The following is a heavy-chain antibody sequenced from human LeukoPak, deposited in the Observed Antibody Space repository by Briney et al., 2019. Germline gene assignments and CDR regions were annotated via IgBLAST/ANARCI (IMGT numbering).Heavy chain of an antibody. CDR2: ISSSGSTI. CDR3: ARDRSNWYGSNAFDI. J-gene: IGHJ3*02. CDR1: GFTFSSYE. V-gene: IGHV3-48*03. Sequence: GGSLRLSCAASGFTFSSYEMNWVRQAPGKGLEWVSYISSSGSTIYYADSVKGRFTISRDNAKNSLYLQMNSLRVEDTAVYYCARDRSNWYGSNAFDIWGQGTMVTVSS. D-gene: IGHD1-20*01.